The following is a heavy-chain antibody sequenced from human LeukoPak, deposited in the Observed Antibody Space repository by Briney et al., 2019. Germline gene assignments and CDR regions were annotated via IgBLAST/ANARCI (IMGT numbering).Heavy chain of an antibody. CDR1: GGSISSSSYY. D-gene: IGHD6-19*01. V-gene: IGHV4-39*07. CDR3: ARLEPPGWHDS. CDR2: IYYSGST. Sequence: PSETLSLTCTVSGGSISSSSYYWGWIRQPPGKGLEWIGSIYYSGSTNYNPSLKSRVTISVDTSKNQFSLELSPVTAADTAVYYCARLEPPGWHDSWGQGTLVTVSS. J-gene: IGHJ5*01.